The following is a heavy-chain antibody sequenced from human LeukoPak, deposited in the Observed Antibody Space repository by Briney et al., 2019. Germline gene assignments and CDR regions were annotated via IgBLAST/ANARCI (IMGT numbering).Heavy chain of an antibody. CDR2: MSFDGNFE. V-gene: IGHV3-30*04. CDR3: ARVGETGTVTMELDL. D-gene: IGHD1-7*01. CDR1: GFPLADYS. J-gene: IGHJ1*01. Sequence: GGSLRLSCAASGFPLADYSLHWVPQAPGKGLEWVALMSFDGNFENFADSVKGRFTISRDTARDTLSFHMGSLGVEDSGVYFCARVGETGTVTMELDLWGQGALVTVSS.